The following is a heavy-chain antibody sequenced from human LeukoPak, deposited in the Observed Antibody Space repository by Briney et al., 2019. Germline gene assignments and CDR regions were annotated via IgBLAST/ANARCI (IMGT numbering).Heavy chain of an antibody. D-gene: IGHD3-10*01. V-gene: IGHV1-69*06. CDR1: GGTFSSYA. CDR3: ARDNGNYGSGAGDI. J-gene: IGHJ3*02. CDR2: IIPIFGTA. Sequence: SVKVSCKASGGTFSSYAISWVRQAPGQGLEWMGGIIPIFGTANYAQKFQGRVTITADKSTSTAYMELSSLRSEDTAVYYCARDNGNYGSGAGDIWGQGTMVTVSS.